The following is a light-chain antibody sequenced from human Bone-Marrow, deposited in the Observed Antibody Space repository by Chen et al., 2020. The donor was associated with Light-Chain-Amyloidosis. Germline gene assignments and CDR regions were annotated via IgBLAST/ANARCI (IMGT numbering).Light chain of an antibody. CDR1: QTISSNY. CDR2: GSS. J-gene: IGKJ4*01. V-gene: IGKV3-20*01. CDR3: QKYGTSPLT. Sequence: EIVLTQSPGTLSLSPGEGANLSCRASQTISSNYLTWYQQKFGQAPRLLIYGSSSRATGIPDRFTGIGSVTDINLTINRLEPEDFAMYYCQKYGTSPLTFGGGTKVEIK.